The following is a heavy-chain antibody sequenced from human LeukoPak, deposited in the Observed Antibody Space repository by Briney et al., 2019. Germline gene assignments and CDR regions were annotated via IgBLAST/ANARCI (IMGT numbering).Heavy chain of an antibody. Sequence: SETLSLTCTVSGGSISSGAYYWTWIRQPPGKGLEWIGYIFYSGSTYYNPSLKSRLTISVDTSKNQFSLRLSSVTAADTAVYFCARYYCSATNCPGIDYWGQGTLVTVSS. D-gene: IGHD2-2*01. J-gene: IGHJ4*02. CDR3: ARYYCSATNCPGIDY. CDR1: GGSISSGAYY. CDR2: IFYSGST. V-gene: IGHV4-30-4*01.